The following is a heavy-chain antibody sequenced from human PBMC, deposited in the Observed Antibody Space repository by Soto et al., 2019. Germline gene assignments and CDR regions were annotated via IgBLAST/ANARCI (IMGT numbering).Heavy chain of an antibody. D-gene: IGHD2-15*01. CDR1: GFTVSSNY. Sequence: EVQLVESGGGLVQPGGSLRLSCAASGFTVSSNYMSWVRQAPGKGLEWVSVIYSGGSTYYADSVKGRFTISRDNSKNTLYLQRNSLRAEDTAVYYCARASGYCSGGSCHRVYYFDYWGQGTLVTVSS. V-gene: IGHV3-66*01. J-gene: IGHJ4*02. CDR3: ARASGYCSGGSCHRVYYFDY. CDR2: IYSGGST.